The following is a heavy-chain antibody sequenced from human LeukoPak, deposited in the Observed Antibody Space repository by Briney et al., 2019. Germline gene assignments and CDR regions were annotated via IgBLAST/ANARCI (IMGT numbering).Heavy chain of an antibody. CDR3: ARGPSIRYDSSGSQVAFDI. J-gene: IGHJ3*02. CDR1: GGSMSSYY. Sequence: SETLSLTCSVSGGSMSSYYWSWIRQAPGRGREWIGYIHYTATTNDNPSLQSQVTMSVDRSKNQFSLKLTSVTAADTAVYYCARGPSIRYDSSGSQVAFDIWGQGTGVTVSS. D-gene: IGHD3-22*01. V-gene: IGHV4-59*01. CDR2: IHYTATT.